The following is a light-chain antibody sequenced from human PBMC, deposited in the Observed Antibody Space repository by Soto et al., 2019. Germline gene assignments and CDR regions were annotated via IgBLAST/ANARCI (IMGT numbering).Light chain of an antibody. CDR2: GAS. CDR3: QQYGKPPIT. Sequence: EIVLTQSPGTLSLSPGERVTLSCRASQSVTSNHLAWYQQKPGQPPRPLLFGASFRGTGIPDRFSGSGSGTDFTLTISRLEPEDFAVYYCQQYGKPPITFGQGTRLEIK. J-gene: IGKJ5*01. CDR1: QSVTSNH. V-gene: IGKV3-20*01.